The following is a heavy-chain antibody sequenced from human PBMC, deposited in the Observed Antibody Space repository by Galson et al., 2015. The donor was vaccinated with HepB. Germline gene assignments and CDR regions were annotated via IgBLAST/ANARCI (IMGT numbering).Heavy chain of an antibody. J-gene: IGHJ4*02. D-gene: IGHD6-13*01. Sequence: SLRLSCAASGFTFSSYGMHWVRQAPGKGLEWVAVIWYDGSNKYYADSVKGRFTISRDNSKNTLYLQMNSLRAEDTAVYYCAREPSPYSSSWYEDYWGQGTLVTVSS. CDR2: IWYDGSNK. CDR3: AREPSPYSSSWYEDY. V-gene: IGHV3-33*08. CDR1: GFTFSSYG.